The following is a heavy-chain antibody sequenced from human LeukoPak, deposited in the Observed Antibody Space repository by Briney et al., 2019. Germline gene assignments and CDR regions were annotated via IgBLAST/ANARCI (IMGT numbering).Heavy chain of an antibody. CDR2: IYYSGST. Sequence: TLSLTCTVSGGSISSGGYYWSWIRQHPGKGLEWIGYIYYSGSTYYNPSLKSRVTISVDTSKNQFSLKLSSVTAADTAVYYCARDHSGSTSSIRNRWFDPWGQGTLVTVSS. CDR1: GGSISSGGYY. CDR3: ARDHSGSTSSIRNRWFDP. D-gene: IGHD2-2*01. V-gene: IGHV4-31*03. J-gene: IGHJ5*02.